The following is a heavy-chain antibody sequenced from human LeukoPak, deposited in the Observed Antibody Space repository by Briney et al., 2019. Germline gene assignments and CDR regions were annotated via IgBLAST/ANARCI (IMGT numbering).Heavy chain of an antibody. Sequence: ASVKVSCKASGYTFTSYGISWVRQAPGQGLEWMGWISAYNGNTNYAQKLQGRVTMTTDTSTSTAYMELRSLRSDDTAVYYCARGPGSYGDHDVRFDYWGQGTLVTVSS. D-gene: IGHD4-17*01. CDR2: ISAYNGNT. CDR3: ARGPGSYGDHDVRFDY. J-gene: IGHJ4*02. V-gene: IGHV1-18*01. CDR1: GYTFTSYG.